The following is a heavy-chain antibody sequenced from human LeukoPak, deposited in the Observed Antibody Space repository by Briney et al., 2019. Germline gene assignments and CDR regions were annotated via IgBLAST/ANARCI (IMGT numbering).Heavy chain of an antibody. V-gene: IGHV3-48*03. D-gene: IGHD3-10*01. CDR2: ISSSGSTI. Sequence: GGSLRLSCAASGFTFSSYEMNWVRQAPGKGLEWVSYISSSGSTIYYADSVKGRFTISRDNSKNTLYLQMNSLRPEDTAVYYCARGLPWFGQFSDAFDIWGPVTMVTVSS. CDR3: ARGLPWFGQFSDAFDI. J-gene: IGHJ3*02. CDR1: GFTFSSYE.